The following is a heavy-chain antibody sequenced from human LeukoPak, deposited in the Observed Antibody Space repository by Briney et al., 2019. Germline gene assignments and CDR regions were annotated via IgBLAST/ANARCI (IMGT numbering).Heavy chain of an antibody. CDR1: GGSISSGSYY. V-gene: IGHV4-30-4*08. CDR3: AIGVGGTGGYYFDY. J-gene: IGHJ4*02. D-gene: IGHD6-19*01. CDR2: IYYSGST. Sequence: PSETLSLTCTVSGGSISSGSYYWSWIRQPAGKGLEWIVYIYYSGSTYYNPFLKSRVTISVDTSKNQFSLKLSTVTAEATALYCGAIGVGGTGGYYFDYWGQGTLVTVSS.